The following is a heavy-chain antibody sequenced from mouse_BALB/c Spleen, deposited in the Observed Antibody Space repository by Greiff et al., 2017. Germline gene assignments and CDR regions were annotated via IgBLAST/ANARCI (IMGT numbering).Heavy chain of an antibody. Sequence: QVQLQQSGAELMKPGASVKISCKATGYTFSSYWIEWVKQRPGHGLEWIGEILPGSGSTNYNEKFKGKATFTADTSSNTAYMQLSSLTSEDSAVYYCARVNRYYGNRYYAMDYWGQGTSVTVSS. CDR3: ARVNRYYGNRYYAMDY. CDR1: GYTFSSYW. V-gene: IGHV1-9*01. CDR2: ILPGSGST. J-gene: IGHJ4*01. D-gene: IGHD2-1*01.